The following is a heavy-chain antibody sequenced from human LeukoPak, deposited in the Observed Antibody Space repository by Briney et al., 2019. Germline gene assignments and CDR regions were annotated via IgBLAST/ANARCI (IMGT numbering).Heavy chain of an antibody. CDR1: GGSISTYY. D-gene: IGHD3-3*01. CDR2: IYFTGRT. J-gene: IGHJ4*02. V-gene: IGHV4-59*01. CDR3: ARGGYDSDFDY. Sequence: PSETLSLTRTVSGGSISTYYWSWIRLPPGKGLEWIAYIYFTGRTQYNPSLKNRVTISVDTSKNQFSLRLSSVTPADTAVYYCARGGYDSDFDYWGQGTLVTVSS.